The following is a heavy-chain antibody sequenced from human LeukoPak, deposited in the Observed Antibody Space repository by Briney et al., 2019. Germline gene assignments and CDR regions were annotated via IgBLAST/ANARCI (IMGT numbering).Heavy chain of an antibody. V-gene: IGHV1-8*01. D-gene: IGHD3-10*01. CDR3: ARGPINYGSGSYYY. CDR1: GYTFTSYD. J-gene: IGHJ4*02. CDR2: MNPNSGNT. Sequence: ASVKVSCKASGYTFTSYDINWVRQATGQGLEWMGWMNPNSGNTGYAQKFQGRVTMTRDTSISTAYMELSSLRSEDTAVYYCARGPINYGSGSYYYWGQGTLVTVSS.